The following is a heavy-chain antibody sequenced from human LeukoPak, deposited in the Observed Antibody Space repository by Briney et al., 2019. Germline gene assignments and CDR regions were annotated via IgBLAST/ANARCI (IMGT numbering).Heavy chain of an antibody. CDR3: AMSYRYGNFDY. CDR1: GFTVSSNY. D-gene: IGHD3-10*01. Sequence: GGSLRLSCAASGFTVSSNYMSWVRQAPGKGLEWVSVIYSGGSTYYADSVKGRFTISRDNSKNTLYLQMNSLRAEGTAVYYCAMSYRYGNFDYWGQGTLVTVSS. V-gene: IGHV3-66*01. J-gene: IGHJ4*02. CDR2: IYSGGST.